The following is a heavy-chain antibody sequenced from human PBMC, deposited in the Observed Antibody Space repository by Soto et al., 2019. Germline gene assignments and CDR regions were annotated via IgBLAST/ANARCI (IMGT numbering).Heavy chain of an antibody. CDR2: ISPANGNT. J-gene: IGHJ5*02. V-gene: IGHV1-18*01. CDR1: GYTFTSYG. D-gene: IGHD2-15*01. CDR3: ARVVVVAGNNWFDP. Sequence: QVQLVQSGAEVKKPGASVKVSCKASGYTFTSYGITWVRQAPGQGLEWMGWISPANGNTNYAQKFQGRVTMTTETYTSTIYMELRSLGSDDTAVYYCARVVVVAGNNWFDPWGQGTLVTVSS.